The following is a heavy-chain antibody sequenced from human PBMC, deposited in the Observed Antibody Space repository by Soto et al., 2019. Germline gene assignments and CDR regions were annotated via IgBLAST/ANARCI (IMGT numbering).Heavy chain of an antibody. CDR3: ALGALDY. V-gene: IGHV1-18*01. Sequence: VKLSSKACGYGITSNGLSWVRQAPGQGLEWMGRISAYNGNTNYAQKLQGRVTITRDTSASTAYMELSSLTSEDAALYYCALGALDYWGQGTLVTVSS. CDR2: ISAYNGNT. CDR1: GYGITSNG. J-gene: IGHJ4*02. D-gene: IGHD3-16*01.